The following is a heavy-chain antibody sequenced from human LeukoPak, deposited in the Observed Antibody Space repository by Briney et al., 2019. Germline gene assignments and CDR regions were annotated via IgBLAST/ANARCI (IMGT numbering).Heavy chain of an antibody. CDR2: IYTSGST. V-gene: IGHV4-61*02. J-gene: IGHJ4*02. D-gene: IGHD1-7*01. Sequence: PSETLSLTCTVSGGSISSGSYYWSWIRQPAGKGLEWIGRIYTSGSTNYNPSLKSRVTISVDTSKNQFSLKLSSVTAADTAVYYCVGYRITGTLQNSFDYWGQGTLVTVSS. CDR1: GGSISSGSYY. CDR3: VGYRITGTLQNSFDY.